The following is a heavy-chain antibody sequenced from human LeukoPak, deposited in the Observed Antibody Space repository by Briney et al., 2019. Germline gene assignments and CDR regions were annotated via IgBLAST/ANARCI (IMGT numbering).Heavy chain of an antibody. CDR2: ISGSGGST. V-gene: IGHV3-23*01. Sequence: GGSLRLSCAASGFTFSSYAMSWVLQAPGKGLEWVSAISGSGGSTYYADSVKGRFTISRDNSKNTLYLQMNSLRAEDTAVYYCAKDRRIAVAGNDYWGQGTLVTVSS. CDR3: AKDRRIAVAGNDY. J-gene: IGHJ4*02. D-gene: IGHD6-19*01. CDR1: GFTFSSYA.